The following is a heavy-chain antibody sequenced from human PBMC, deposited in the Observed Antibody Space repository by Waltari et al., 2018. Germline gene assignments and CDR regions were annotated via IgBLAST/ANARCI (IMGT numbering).Heavy chain of an antibody. J-gene: IGHJ4*02. Sequence: QVQLQESGPGLVKPSEPLSLTCAGSGYSISSGYYWGWLRHPPGKGLEWIGSIYHSGSTYYNPSLKSRVTISVDTSKNQFSLKLSSVTAADTAVYYCARLNDSSGYPYYFDYWGQGTLVTVSS. D-gene: IGHD3-22*01. CDR1: GYSISSGYY. V-gene: IGHV4-38-2*01. CDR3: ARLNDSSGYPYYFDY. CDR2: IYHSGST.